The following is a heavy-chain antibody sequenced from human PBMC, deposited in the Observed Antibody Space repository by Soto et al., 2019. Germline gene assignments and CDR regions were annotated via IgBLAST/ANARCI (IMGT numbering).Heavy chain of an antibody. D-gene: IGHD6-13*01. J-gene: IGHJ2*01. V-gene: IGHV4-59*08. CDR1: GGSISGYY. CDR3: ARPKGIAPAVWYFDL. Sequence: SETLSLTCTVSGGSISGYYWSWIRQPPGKGLEWIGYIYYSGSTNYNPSLKSRVTISVDTSKNQFSLKLSSVTAADTAVYYCARPKGIAPAVWYFDLWGRGTLVTVSS. CDR2: IYYSGST.